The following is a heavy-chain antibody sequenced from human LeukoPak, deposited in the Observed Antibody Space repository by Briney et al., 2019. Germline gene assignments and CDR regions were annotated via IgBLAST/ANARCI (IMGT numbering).Heavy chain of an antibody. CDR1: GGSISSSSYY. D-gene: IGHD6-13*01. J-gene: IGHJ4*02. Sequence: SETLSLTCTVSGGSISSSSYYWGWIRQPPGKGLEWIGYIDNSGNTNYNPSLKSRVTISVDTSKNQFSVNLNSVTAADTAVYYCARISAAGTSFDYWGQGTLVTVSS. CDR2: IDNSGNT. CDR3: ARISAAGTSFDY. V-gene: IGHV4-61*05.